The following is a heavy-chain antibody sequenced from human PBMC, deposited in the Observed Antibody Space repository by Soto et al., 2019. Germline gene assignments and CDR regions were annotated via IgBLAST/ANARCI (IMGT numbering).Heavy chain of an antibody. V-gene: IGHV4-31*03. CDR2: IYYSGST. CDR1: GGSISSGGYY. D-gene: IGHD4-4*01. J-gene: IGHJ4*02. CDR3: AGFYTVTNVFDY. Sequence: SETLSLTCTVSGGSISSGGYYWSWIRQHPGKGLEWIGYIYYSGSTYYNPSLKSRVTISVDTSKNQFSLKLSSVTAADTAVYYCAGFYTVTNVFDYWGQGTLVTVSS.